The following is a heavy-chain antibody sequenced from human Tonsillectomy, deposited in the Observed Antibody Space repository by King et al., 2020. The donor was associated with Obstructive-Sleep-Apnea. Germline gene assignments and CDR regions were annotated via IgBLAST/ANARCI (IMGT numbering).Heavy chain of an antibody. CDR2: IYYSGST. CDR3: ARENYYDSSGYYTYYFDS. D-gene: IGHD3-22*01. Sequence: QVQLQESGPGLVKPSETLSLTCTVSGGSISSYYWSWIRQPPGKGLEWIGYIYYSGSTNYKPSLKSRATISVETSKNQFSLKLSSVTAADTAVYYCARENYYDSSGYYTYYFDSWGQGTLVTVSS. V-gene: IGHV4-59*01. CDR1: GGSISSYY. J-gene: IGHJ4*02.